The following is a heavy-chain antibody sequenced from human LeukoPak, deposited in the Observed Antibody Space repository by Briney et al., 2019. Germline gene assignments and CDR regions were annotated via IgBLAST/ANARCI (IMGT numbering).Heavy chain of an antibody. CDR3: TTDPDYGGSGNHVY. Sequence: GGSLRLSCAASGFTFSNAWMSWVRQAPGKGLQWVGRIKSKTDGGTTDYAAPVKGRFTISRDDSKNTLYLQMNSLKTKDTPVYYCTTDPDYGGSGNHVYWGQGTLVTVSS. J-gene: IGHJ4*02. D-gene: IGHD4/OR15-4a*01. V-gene: IGHV3-15*01. CDR1: GFTFSNAW. CDR2: IKSKTDGGTT.